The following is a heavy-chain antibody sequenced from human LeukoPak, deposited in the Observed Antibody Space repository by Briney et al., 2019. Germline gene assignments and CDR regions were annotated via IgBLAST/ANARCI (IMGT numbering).Heavy chain of an antibody. CDR1: GYTLTDYY. Sequence: ASVKVSCTASGYTLTDYYMHWVRQAPGQGLEWMGRINPNSGGTNYAQKFQGRVTMARDTSISTVYMELSRLRSDDTAVYYCARVGYYESSGYYEYWGQGTLVTVSS. CDR3: ARVGYYESSGYYEY. J-gene: IGHJ4*02. CDR2: INPNSGGT. V-gene: IGHV1-2*06. D-gene: IGHD3-22*01.